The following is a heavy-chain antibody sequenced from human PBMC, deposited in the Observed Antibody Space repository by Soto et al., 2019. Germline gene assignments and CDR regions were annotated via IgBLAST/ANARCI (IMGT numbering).Heavy chain of an antibody. D-gene: IGHD6-6*01. CDR1: GGTFSSYA. V-gene: IGHV1-69*13. J-gene: IGHJ6*02. Sequence: SVKVSCKASGGTFSSYAISWVRQAPGQGLEWMGGIIPIFGTANYAQKFQGRVTITADESTSTAYMELSSLRSEDTAVYYCARDGRAARPWSVYYYYGMDVRGQGTTVTVSS. CDR2: IIPIFGTA. CDR3: ARDGRAARPWSVYYYYGMDV.